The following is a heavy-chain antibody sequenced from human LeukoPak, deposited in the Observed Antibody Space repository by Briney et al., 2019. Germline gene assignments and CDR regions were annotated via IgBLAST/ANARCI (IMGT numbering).Heavy chain of an antibody. CDR1: GYTFTSYG. Sequence: ASVKVSCKASGYTFTSYGISWVRQAPGQGLEWMGWISAYNGKTDYAQKLQGRVTMTTDTSTSTAYMELRSLRSDDTAVYYCARVTQTDYDFDYWGQGTLVTVSS. V-gene: IGHV1-18*01. J-gene: IGHJ4*02. D-gene: IGHD4-17*01. CDR2: ISAYNGKT. CDR3: ARVTQTDYDFDY.